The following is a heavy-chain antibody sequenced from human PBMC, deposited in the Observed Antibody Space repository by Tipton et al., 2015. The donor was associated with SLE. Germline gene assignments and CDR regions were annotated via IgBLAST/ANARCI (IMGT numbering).Heavy chain of an antibody. D-gene: IGHD6-13*01. CDR2: LSGSGAYT. V-gene: IGHV3-23*01. CDR1: GFTFSKYA. Sequence: GSLRLSCAASGFTFSKYAMSWVRQAPGKGLEWVSALSGSGAYTYYADSVKGRFTISRDNSKNTLYLQMNSLRAEDTAVYYCARDRVAAAGRMGYYFDYWGQGTLVTVSS. J-gene: IGHJ4*02. CDR3: ARDRVAAAGRMGYYFDY.